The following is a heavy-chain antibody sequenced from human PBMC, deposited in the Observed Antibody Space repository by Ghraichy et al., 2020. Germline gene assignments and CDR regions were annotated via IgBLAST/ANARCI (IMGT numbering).Heavy chain of an antibody. CDR1: GYSISSGYY. Sequence: SETQSLTCAVSGYSISSGYYWGWIRQPPGKGLEWIGSIYHSGSTYYNPSLKSRVTISVDTSKNQFSLKLSSVTAADTAVYYCARVGYYDSSGYVFQHWGQGTLVTVSS. J-gene: IGHJ1*01. CDR2: IYHSGST. V-gene: IGHV4-38-2*01. CDR3: ARVGYYDSSGYVFQH. D-gene: IGHD3-22*01.